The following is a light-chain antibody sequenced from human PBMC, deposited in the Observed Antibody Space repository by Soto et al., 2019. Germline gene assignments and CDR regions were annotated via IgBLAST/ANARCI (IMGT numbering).Light chain of an antibody. J-gene: IGKJ5*01. V-gene: IGKV1-12*01. CDR3: QQANSFPIT. CDR1: QGISSW. Sequence: DIQMPQSPSSPSASIGDRVTITCRASQGISSWLAWYQKKPGKAPNLLIYAASSLQSGVPSRFSGSESGTDFTLTISSLQPEDCAIYFCQQANSFPITFGQGTRLGIK. CDR2: AAS.